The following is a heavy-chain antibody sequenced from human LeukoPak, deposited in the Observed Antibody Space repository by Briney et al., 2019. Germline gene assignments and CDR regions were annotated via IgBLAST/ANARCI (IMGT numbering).Heavy chain of an antibody. CDR1: GFTFSSYA. CDR3: AKDRVGYYDSSGYPTGDAFDI. V-gene: IGHV3-23*01. CDR2: ISGSGGST. Sequence: GGSLRLSCAASGFTFSSYAMSWVRQAPGKGLEWVSAISGSGGSTYYADSVKGRFTISRDNSKNTLYLQMNSLRAEDTAVYYCAKDRVGYYDSSGYPTGDAFDIWGQGTMVTVSS. D-gene: IGHD3-22*01. J-gene: IGHJ3*02.